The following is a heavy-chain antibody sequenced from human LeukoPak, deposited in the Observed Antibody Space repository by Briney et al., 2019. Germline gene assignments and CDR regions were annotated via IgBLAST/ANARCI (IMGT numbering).Heavy chain of an antibody. D-gene: IGHD3-10*01. Sequence: GGSLRLSCAASGLNFGSYSMTWVRQAPGKGLEWVSVISADSATTFYADSVKSRFTISRDNAKNTVFLQMSSLRAEDTALYYCARKSASGNYPLDYWGQGTLVTVSS. CDR3: ARKSASGNYPLDY. CDR1: GLNFGSYS. CDR2: ISADSATT. J-gene: IGHJ4*02. V-gene: IGHV3-23*01.